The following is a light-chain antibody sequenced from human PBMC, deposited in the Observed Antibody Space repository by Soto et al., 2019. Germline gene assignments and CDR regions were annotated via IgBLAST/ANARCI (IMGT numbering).Light chain of an antibody. Sequence: IHMTLSPSSVSAXLXDXXTXXXRASRDISTWLAWYKQKPGKAPKLLIYGASNLQSGVPSRFSGRGSGTDFTLTTSSLQPEDFGTYYCQQANSFPFIFAQGTKVDI. V-gene: IGKV1D-12*01. CDR3: QQANSFPFI. J-gene: IGKJ2*01. CDR2: GAS. CDR1: RDISTW.